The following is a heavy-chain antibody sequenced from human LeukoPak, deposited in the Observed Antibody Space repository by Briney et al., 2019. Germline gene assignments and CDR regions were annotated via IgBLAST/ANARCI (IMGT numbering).Heavy chain of an antibody. J-gene: IGHJ4*02. CDR3: AKAPVCGSYYFDY. Sequence: PGGSLRLSCAASGFTFSSYAMSWVRQAPGKGLEWVSAISGSGGSTYYADSVKGRFTIPRDNSKNTLYLQINSLRAEDTAVYYCAKAPVCGSYYFDYCGQGPLVTVSS. D-gene: IGHD2-15*01. CDR1: GFTFSSYA. V-gene: IGHV3-23*01. CDR2: ISGSGGST.